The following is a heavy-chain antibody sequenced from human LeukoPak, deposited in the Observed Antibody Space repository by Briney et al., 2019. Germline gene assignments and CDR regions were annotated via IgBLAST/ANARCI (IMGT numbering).Heavy chain of an antibody. Sequence: SETLSLTCSVSGGSIFADYWSWIRQPPGKGLEWIGYIYYSGSTNNNPSLKSRVTISVDKSKNQISLKLSSVTAADTAVYYCARGVSRGYSYGRYYMDVWGKGTTVTVSS. V-gene: IGHV4-59*01. J-gene: IGHJ6*03. CDR1: GGSIFADY. CDR2: IYYSGST. D-gene: IGHD5-18*01. CDR3: ARGVSRGYSYGRYYMDV.